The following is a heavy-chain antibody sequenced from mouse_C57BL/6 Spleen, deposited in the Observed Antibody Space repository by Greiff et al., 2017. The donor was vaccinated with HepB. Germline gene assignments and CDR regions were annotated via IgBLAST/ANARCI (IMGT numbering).Heavy chain of an antibody. Sequence: EVQLVESEGGLVQPGSSMKLSCTASGFTFSDYYMAWVRQVPEKGLEWVANINYDGSSTYYLDSLKSRFIISRDNAKNILYLQMSSLKSEDTATYHCARELGYFDYWGQGTTLTVSS. J-gene: IGHJ2*01. CDR1: GFTFSDYY. CDR3: ARELGYFDY. V-gene: IGHV5-16*01. CDR2: INYDGSST. D-gene: IGHD4-1*01.